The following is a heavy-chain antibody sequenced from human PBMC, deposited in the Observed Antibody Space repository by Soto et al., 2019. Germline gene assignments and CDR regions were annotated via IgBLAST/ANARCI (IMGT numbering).Heavy chain of an antibody. V-gene: IGHV1-8*01. J-gene: IGHJ6*02. CDR2: MNPNSGNT. Sequence: ACVKVSCPDWVYTFTSYDINSVRQDNGQGLEWMGWMNPNSGNTGYAQKFQGRVTMTRNTSISTAYMELSSLRSEDTAVYYCARVPSGESRGWYGNGMHGWVQGTTVTVSS. CDR3: ARVPSGESRGWYGNGMHG. CDR1: VYTFTSYD. D-gene: IGHD6-19*01.